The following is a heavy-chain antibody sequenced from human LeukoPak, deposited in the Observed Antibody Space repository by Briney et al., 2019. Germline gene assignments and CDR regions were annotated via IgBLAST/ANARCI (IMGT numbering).Heavy chain of an antibody. Sequence: ASVKVSCKASGGTFSTYPINWVRQAPGQGLEWMGRIIPILSQSNYAQKFQGTVSITADGFTDTAYMELSSLKSEDTAVYYCATGSAYRDSFDVWGQGTMVTVSS. J-gene: IGHJ3*01. V-gene: IGHV1-69*11. CDR2: IIPILSQS. CDR3: ATGSAYRDSFDV. D-gene: IGHD3-10*01. CDR1: GGTFSTYP.